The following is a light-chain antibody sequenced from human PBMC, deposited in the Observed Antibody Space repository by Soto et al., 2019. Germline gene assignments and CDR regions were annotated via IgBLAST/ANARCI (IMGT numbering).Light chain of an antibody. CDR3: QQYGSSGT. J-gene: IGKJ1*01. Sequence: IVLTQSPATLSFSPGERATLSCRASQSVSSYYLAWYQQKPGQAPRLLIYGASNRATGIPDRFSGSGSGTDFTLTISRLEPEDFAVYYCQQYGSSGTFGQGTKVDIK. V-gene: IGKV3-20*01. CDR1: QSVSSYY. CDR2: GAS.